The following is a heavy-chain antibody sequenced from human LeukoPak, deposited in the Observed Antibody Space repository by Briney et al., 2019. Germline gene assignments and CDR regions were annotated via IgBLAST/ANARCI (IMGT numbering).Heavy chain of an antibody. Sequence: GESLKISCKGFGYSFTSYWIGWVRQMPGKGLEWMGIIYPGDSDTRYSPSFQGQVTISADKSISTAYLQWSSLKASDTAMYYCARLTGDNGTPYYFDYWGQGTLVTVSS. CDR1: GYSFTSYW. CDR2: IYPGDSDT. J-gene: IGHJ4*02. CDR3: ARLTGDNGTPYYFDY. V-gene: IGHV5-51*03. D-gene: IGHD7-27*01.